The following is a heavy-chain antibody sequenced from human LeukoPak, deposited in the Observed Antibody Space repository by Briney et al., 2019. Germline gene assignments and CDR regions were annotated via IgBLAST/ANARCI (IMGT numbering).Heavy chain of an antibody. CDR3: ARGRPNGVLWGTQNWFDP. D-gene: IGHD1-7*01. CDR2: ISAYNGNT. V-gene: IGHV1-18*01. Sequence: EASVKVSCKASGYTFTSYGISWVRQAPGQGLEWMGWISAYNGNTNYAQKLQGSVTMTTDTSTSTAYMELRSLRSDDTAVYYCARGRPNGVLWGTQNWFDPWGQGTLVTVSS. CDR1: GYTFTSYG. J-gene: IGHJ5*02.